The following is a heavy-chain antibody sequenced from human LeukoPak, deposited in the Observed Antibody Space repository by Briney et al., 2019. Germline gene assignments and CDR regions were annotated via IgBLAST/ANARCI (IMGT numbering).Heavy chain of an antibody. CDR1: GYSISSGYY. Sequence: SETLSLTCTVSGYSISSGYYWGWIRQPPGKGLEWIGSIYHSGSTYYNPSLKSRVTISVDTSKNQFSLKLSSVTAADTAVYYCARDQYYYGSGAFDYWGQGTLVTVSS. CDR3: ARDQYYYGSGAFDY. J-gene: IGHJ4*02. V-gene: IGHV4-38-2*02. CDR2: IYHSGST. D-gene: IGHD3-10*01.